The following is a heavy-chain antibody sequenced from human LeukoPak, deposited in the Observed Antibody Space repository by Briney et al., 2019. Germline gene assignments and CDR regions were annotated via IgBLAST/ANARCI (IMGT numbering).Heavy chain of an antibody. CDR1: GYTFTSYY. J-gene: IGHJ3*02. V-gene: IGHV1-46*01. CDR2: INPSGGST. CDR3: ARDPLPISSSRDDAFDI. Sequence: ASVKVSCKASGYTFTSYYMHWVRQAPGQGLEWMGIINPSGGSTSYAQKFQGRVTMTRDMSTSTVYMELSSLRSEDTAAYYCARDPLPISSSRDDAFDIWGQGTMVTVSS. D-gene: IGHD6-13*01.